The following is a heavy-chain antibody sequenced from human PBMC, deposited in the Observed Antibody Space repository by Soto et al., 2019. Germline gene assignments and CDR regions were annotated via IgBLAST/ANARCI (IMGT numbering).Heavy chain of an antibody. D-gene: IGHD6-6*01. V-gene: IGHV4-59*01. J-gene: IGHJ4*02. CDR2: ITNRGST. Sequence: SETLSLTCSVSGASISVYFWSWVRHSPGKGLEWIGHITNRGSTNYNPSLKSRVTISTDTSKNQFSLNLSSVTAADTAVYYCARAESSSAEGFEYWGRGTLVTVSS. CDR1: GASISVYF. CDR3: ARAESSSAEGFEY.